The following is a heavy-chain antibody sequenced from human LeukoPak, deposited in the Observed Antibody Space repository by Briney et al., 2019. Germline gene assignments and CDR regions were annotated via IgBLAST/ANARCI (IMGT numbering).Heavy chain of an antibody. CDR2: IWYDGTNK. J-gene: IGHJ4*02. V-gene: IGHV3-33*03. CDR1: GFTFSNYG. CDR3: TKGRSNHY. D-gene: IGHD3-10*01. Sequence: GGSLRLSCAASGFTFSNYGMHWVRQSPGKGLEWVAVIWYDGTNKYYADSVKGRFTISRDNAKNSLYLQMNSLRAEDTAVYYCTKGRSNHYWGQGTLVTVST.